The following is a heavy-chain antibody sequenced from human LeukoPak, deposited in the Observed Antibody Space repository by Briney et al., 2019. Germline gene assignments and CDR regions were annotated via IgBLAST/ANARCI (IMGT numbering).Heavy chain of an antibody. CDR2: IYTSGST. J-gene: IGHJ5*02. CDR1: GGSISSGSYY. CDR3: AGDQGITIFGP. V-gene: IGHV4-61*02. Sequence: PSETLSLTCTVSGGSISSGSYYWSWIRQPAGKGLEWIGRIYTSGSTNYNPSLKSRVTISVDTSKNQFSLKLSSVTAADTAVYYCAGDQGITIFGPWGQGTLVTVSS. D-gene: IGHD3-3*01.